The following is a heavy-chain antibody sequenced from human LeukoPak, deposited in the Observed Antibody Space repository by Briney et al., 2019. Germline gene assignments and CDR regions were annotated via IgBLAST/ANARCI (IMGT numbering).Heavy chain of an antibody. CDR2: ISGSGGST. D-gene: IGHD2-2*01. CDR1: GFAFSSYA. V-gene: IGHV3-23*01. J-gene: IGHJ4*02. CDR3: AKGDYCSSTSCPLGY. Sequence: PGRSLRLSCAASGFAFSSYAMSWVRQAPGKGLEWVSVISGSGGSTYYADSVKGRFTISRDNSKNTLYLQMNSLRAEDTALYYCAKGDYCSSTSCPLGYWGQGTLVTVSS.